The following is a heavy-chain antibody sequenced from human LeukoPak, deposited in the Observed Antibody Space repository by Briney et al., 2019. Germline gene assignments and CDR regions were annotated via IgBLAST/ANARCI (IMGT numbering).Heavy chain of an antibody. CDR1: GLTFSYYA. CDR2: ISIDVSNK. J-gene: IGHJ4*01. Sequence: RGSLRLSCAASGLTFSYYAMHWVRRAPGKGQEWVAVISIDVSNKYYPASVKGGFTISRDHSKNTLYPQMNTLRTEHTPVYYSARALGSCANVLGYTAFAYWGQGTQVTVSS. CDR3: ARALGSCANVLGYTAFAY. V-gene: IGHV3-30*01. D-gene: IGHD2-8*01.